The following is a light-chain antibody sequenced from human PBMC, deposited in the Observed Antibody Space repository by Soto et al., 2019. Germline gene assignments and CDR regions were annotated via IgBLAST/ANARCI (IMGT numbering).Light chain of an antibody. CDR3: QQYGSSPPVT. V-gene: IGKV3-20*01. CDR1: QSVSSNY. Sequence: EIVLTQSPGTLSLSPGERATLSCRASQSVSSNYLAWYQQKPGQAPRLLIYGASSRATGIPDRFSGSGSGTDFPLTISRLEPEDFAVYYCQQYGSSPPVTFGQGTKVEIK. J-gene: IGKJ1*01. CDR2: GAS.